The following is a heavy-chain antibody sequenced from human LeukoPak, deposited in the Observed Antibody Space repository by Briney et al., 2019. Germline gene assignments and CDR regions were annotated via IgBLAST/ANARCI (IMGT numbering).Heavy chain of an antibody. V-gene: IGHV3-21*01. CDR1: GFTFSSYS. D-gene: IGHD3-3*01. CDR3: ARAESTGYDFWSGYYH. J-gene: IGHJ5*02. CDR2: ISSSSSYI. Sequence: GGSLRLSCAASGFTFSSYSMNWVRQAPGKGLEWVSSISSSSSYIYYADSVKSRFTISRDNAKNSLYLQMNSLRAEDTAVYYCARAESTGYDFWSGYYHWGQGTLVTVSS.